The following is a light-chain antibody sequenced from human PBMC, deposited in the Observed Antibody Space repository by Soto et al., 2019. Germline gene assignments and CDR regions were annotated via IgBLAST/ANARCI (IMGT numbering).Light chain of an antibody. CDR2: GAS. V-gene: IGKV3-15*01. CDR3: QQYKNWPPVT. Sequence: EIVMTQSPATLSVSPGERATLSCRASQSVSSNLAWYQQKPGQAPRLLIYGASTRATDIPARFSGSGSGTEFTLTISSLQPEDFAIYYCQQYKNWPPVTFGGGTKVDIK. CDR1: QSVSSN. J-gene: IGKJ4*01.